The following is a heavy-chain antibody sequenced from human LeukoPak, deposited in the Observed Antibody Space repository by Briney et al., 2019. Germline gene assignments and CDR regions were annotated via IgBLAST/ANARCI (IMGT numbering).Heavy chain of an antibody. CDR2: VSDSGTNT. J-gene: IGHJ4*02. CDR1: GFTFSSYA. Sequence: GGPLRLSCAASGFTFSSYAMTWVRQAPGKGLEWVSSVSDSGTNTYYADSVKDRFTISRDNSKNTLYLQMNSLRAEDTAVYYCAKARMGSSLFDYWGQGTLVTVSS. CDR3: AKARMGSSLFDY. D-gene: IGHD6-13*01. V-gene: IGHV3-23*01.